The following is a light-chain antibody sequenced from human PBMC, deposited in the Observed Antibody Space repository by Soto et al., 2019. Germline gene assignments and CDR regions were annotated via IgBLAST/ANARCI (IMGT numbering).Light chain of an antibody. V-gene: IGKV3-15*01. J-gene: IGKJ4*01. Sequence: EIVMTQSPATLSVSPGERAALSCRASQIVSSNLVWYQQKPGQAPRLLIYGASTRATGIPARFSGSGSGTEFTLTISSLQSEDFAIYYCQQYNNWPPLTFGGGTKVEIK. CDR1: QIVSSN. CDR3: QQYNNWPPLT. CDR2: GAS.